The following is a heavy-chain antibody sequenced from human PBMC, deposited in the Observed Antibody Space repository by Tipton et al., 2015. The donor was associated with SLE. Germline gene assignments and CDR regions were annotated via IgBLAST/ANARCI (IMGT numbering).Heavy chain of an antibody. CDR2: ISPGDSDA. CDR3: ARIQSFSMSPLDY. Sequence: QLVQSGAEVKKPGGSLKISCKGSGYSFTNYWIGWVRQMPGKGLDWMGIISPGDSDARYFPSFQGQVTMSADKSISTAYLQWSSLLPSDTAMYYCARIQSFSMSPLDYWGPGTLVTVSS. CDR1: GYSFTNYW. V-gene: IGHV5-51*03. J-gene: IGHJ4*02. D-gene: IGHD3-3*01.